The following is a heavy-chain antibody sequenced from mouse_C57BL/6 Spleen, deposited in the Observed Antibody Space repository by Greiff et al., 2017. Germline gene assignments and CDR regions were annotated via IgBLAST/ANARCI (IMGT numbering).Heavy chain of an antibody. V-gene: IGHV1-15*01. CDR2: IDPETGGT. CDR1: GYTFTDYE. J-gene: IGHJ2*01. Sequence: QVQLKQSGAELVRPGASVTLSCKASGYTFTDYEMHWVKQTPVHGLEWIGAIDPETGGTAYNQKFKGKAILTADKSSSTAYMELRSLTSEDSAVYYGTRDYGSSPRDYWGQGTTLTVSS. D-gene: IGHD1-1*01. CDR3: TRDYGSSPRDY.